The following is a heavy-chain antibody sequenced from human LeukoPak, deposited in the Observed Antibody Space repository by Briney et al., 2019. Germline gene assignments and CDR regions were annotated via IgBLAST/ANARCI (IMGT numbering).Heavy chain of an antibody. Sequence: SQTLSLTCTVSGDSLSSGNYYWSWIRQPAGKGLEWIGRISSSGSTNYNPSLMSRVTISVDTSKNQFSLKLSSVTAADTALYYCARTAFSSGWYGFDYWGQGTLVTVSS. V-gene: IGHV4-61*02. CDR1: GDSLSSGNYY. CDR2: ISSSGST. CDR3: ARTAFSSGWYGFDY. D-gene: IGHD6-19*01. J-gene: IGHJ4*02.